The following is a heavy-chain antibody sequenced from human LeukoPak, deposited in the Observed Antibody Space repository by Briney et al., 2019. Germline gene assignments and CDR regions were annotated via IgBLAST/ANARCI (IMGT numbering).Heavy chain of an antibody. CDR2: ISSSSSYI. V-gene: IGHV3-21*01. J-gene: IGHJ4*02. Sequence: GGSLRLSCAASGFTFSSYSMNWVRQAPGKGLEWVSSISSSSSYIYYADSVKGRFTISRDNAKNSLYLQMNSLRAEDTAVYYCAREPGSYSSGWYLDYWGQGTLVTVSS. D-gene: IGHD6-19*01. CDR1: GFTFSSYS. CDR3: AREPGSYSSGWYLDY.